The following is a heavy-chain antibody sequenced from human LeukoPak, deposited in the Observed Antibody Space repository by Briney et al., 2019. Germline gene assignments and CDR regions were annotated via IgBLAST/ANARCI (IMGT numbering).Heavy chain of an antibody. Sequence: GGSLRLSCAASGFTFSSYSMNWVRQAPGKGLEWVSSISSSSSYIYYADSVEGRFTISRDNAKNSLYLQMNSLRAEDTAVYYCARVVISRGGDRWGQGTLVTVSS. CDR1: GFTFSSYS. J-gene: IGHJ4*02. D-gene: IGHD3-22*01. CDR2: ISSSSSYI. V-gene: IGHV3-21*01. CDR3: ARVVISRGGDR.